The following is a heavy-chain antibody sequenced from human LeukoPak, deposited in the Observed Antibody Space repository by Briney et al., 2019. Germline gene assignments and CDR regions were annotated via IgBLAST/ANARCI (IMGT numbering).Heavy chain of an antibody. CDR3: ARAHSNTITMVRGVYFDY. D-gene: IGHD3-10*01. V-gene: IGHV4-34*01. CDR1: GGSFSGYY. J-gene: IGHJ4*02. CDR2: INHSGST. Sequence: SETLSLTCAVYGGSFSGYYWSWIHQPPGKGLEWIGEINHSGSTNYNPSLKSRVTISVDTSMNQFSLKLSSVTAADTAVYYCARAHSNTITMVRGVYFDYWGQGTLVTVSS.